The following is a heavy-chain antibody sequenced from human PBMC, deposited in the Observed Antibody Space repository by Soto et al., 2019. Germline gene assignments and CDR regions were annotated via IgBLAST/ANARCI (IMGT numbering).Heavy chain of an antibody. D-gene: IGHD1-1*01. V-gene: IGHV4-59*11. Sequence: PSETLSLTCTVSGGSMSSHYWTWLRQPPGKGLEWIGYISYSGSTYYNPSLKSRVTISADTSRNQFSLKLSSVIPADTAVYFCARAAQTRYDWNDLGNWFDPWGQGTLVTVSS. CDR2: ISYSGST. CDR3: ARAAQTRYDWNDLGNWFDP. CDR1: GGSMSSHY. J-gene: IGHJ5*02.